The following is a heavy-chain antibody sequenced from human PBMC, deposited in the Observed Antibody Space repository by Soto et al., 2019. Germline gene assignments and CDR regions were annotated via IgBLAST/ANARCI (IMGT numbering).Heavy chain of an antibody. CDR1: GYSFTNYW. D-gene: IGHD3-22*01. CDR3: ARPIRVYSSAYGMDV. J-gene: IGHJ6*02. V-gene: IGHV5-51*03. CDR2: IYPGDSAT. Sequence: PGESLKISCKGSGYSFTNYWIAWVRQMPGKGLEWMGIIYPGDSATRYSPSFEGQVTMSADKSTSTAYLQWRSLKASDTAMYYCARPIRVYSSAYGMDVWGQGTTVTVSS.